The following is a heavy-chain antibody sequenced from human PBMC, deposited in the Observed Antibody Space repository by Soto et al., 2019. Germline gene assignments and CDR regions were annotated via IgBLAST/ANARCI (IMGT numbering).Heavy chain of an antibody. CDR3: VRVVAIPGYPDN. Sequence: SVKVSRKASVGTFSRHSITWLRQAPGHGLEWMGGIVPIVDTSTYAQKFQGRVTITADESTSTVYMELSSLRSDDTAVYYCVRVVAIPGYPDNWGQRTLVTVSS. CDR1: VGTFSRHS. CDR2: IVPIVDTS. D-gene: IGHD5-12*01. J-gene: IGHJ4*02. V-gene: IGHV1-69*13.